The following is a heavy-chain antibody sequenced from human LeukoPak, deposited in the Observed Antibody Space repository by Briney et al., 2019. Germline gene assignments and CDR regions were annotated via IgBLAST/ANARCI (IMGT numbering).Heavy chain of an antibody. CDR2: FDPEDGET. CDR3: ATEYSGSALGAFDI. CDR1: GYTLTELS. Sequence: ASVRVSCKVSGYTLTELSMHWVRQAPGKGLEWMGGFDPEDGETIYTQKFQDRVTMTEDTSSDTAYMELSTLRSEDTAVYYCATEYSGSALGAFDIWGQGTMVTVSS. V-gene: IGHV1-24*01. D-gene: IGHD1-26*01. J-gene: IGHJ3*02.